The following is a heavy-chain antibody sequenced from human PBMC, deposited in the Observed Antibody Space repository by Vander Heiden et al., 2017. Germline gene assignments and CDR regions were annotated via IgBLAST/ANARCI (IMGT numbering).Heavy chain of an antibody. CDR1: GFTFSSYG. V-gene: IGHV3-30*18. CDR3: AKDLGSFGVTHYYGMDV. D-gene: IGHD3-3*01. Sequence: QVQLVESGGGVVQPGRSLRLSCAASGFTFSSYGMHWVRQAPGKGLEWVAVISYDGSNKYYADSVKGRFTISRDNSKNTLYLQMNSLRAEDTAVYYCAKDLGSFGVTHYYGMDVWGQGTTVTVSS. J-gene: IGHJ6*02. CDR2: ISYDGSNK.